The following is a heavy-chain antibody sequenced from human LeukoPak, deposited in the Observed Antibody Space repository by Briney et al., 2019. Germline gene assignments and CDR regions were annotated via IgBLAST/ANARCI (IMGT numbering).Heavy chain of an antibody. CDR2: ISGGGEFT. J-gene: IGHJ4*02. CDR3: AKEQWSTAAAKWGYFGC. CDR1: GFTFSDYA. Sequence: HPGGSLRLSCAASGFTFSDYAMSWVRRSPGKGLEWVSHISGGGEFTYYADSVKGRFTISRDSSKNMLYLQMSSLRVEDTAVYYCAKEQWSTAAAKWGYFGCWGQGILVTVSS. V-gene: IGHV3-23*01. D-gene: IGHD2-2*01.